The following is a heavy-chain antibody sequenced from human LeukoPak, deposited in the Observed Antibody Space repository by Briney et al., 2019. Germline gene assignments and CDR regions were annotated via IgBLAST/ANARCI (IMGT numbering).Heavy chain of an antibody. CDR3: AKGSNRGVATIDY. Sequence: GRSLRLSCAASGFTFSAYGMHWVRQAPGKGLDWVAVISHDGSDKYYAASVKGRFTISRDNSKNTLFLQMNSLRAEDTAVYYCAKGSNRGVATIDYWGQGTLVTVSS. CDR1: GFTFSAYG. D-gene: IGHD5-12*01. V-gene: IGHV3-30*18. J-gene: IGHJ4*02. CDR2: ISHDGSDK.